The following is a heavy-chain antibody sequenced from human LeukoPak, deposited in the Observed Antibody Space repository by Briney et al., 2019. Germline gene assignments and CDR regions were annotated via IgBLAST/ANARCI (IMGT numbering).Heavy chain of an antibody. D-gene: IGHD3-22*01. Sequence: SETLSLTCTVSGDSISGYYWIWIRQPLGKGLEWVGDIYDSDTRYNPPLKSRVTISVDTSKNQFSLKLSSVTAADTAVYYCARGASYYDSSGCPPGDWYFDLWGRGTLVTVSS. CDR1: GDSISGYY. CDR2: IYDSDT. J-gene: IGHJ2*01. V-gene: IGHV4-59*08. CDR3: ARGASYYDSSGCPPGDWYFDL.